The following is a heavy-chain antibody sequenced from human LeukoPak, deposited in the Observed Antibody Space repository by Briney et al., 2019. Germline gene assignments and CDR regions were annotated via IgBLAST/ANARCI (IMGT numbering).Heavy chain of an antibody. CDR2: IRWNSGSI. CDR1: GFTFEDYA. V-gene: IGHV3-9*01. CDR3: AKAPSYSSGWPAEYFQH. D-gene: IGHD6-19*01. J-gene: IGHJ1*01. Sequence: QSGGSLRLSCAASGFTFEDYAMHWVRQAPGKGLEWVSGIRWNSGSIDYADSVKGRFTISRDNAKNSLYLQMNSLRAEDTALYYCAKAPSYSSGWPAEYFQHWGQGTLVTVSS.